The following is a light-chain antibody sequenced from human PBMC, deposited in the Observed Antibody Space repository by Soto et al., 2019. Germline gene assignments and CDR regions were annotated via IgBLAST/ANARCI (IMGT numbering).Light chain of an antibody. CDR2: NNS. Sequence: QSVLAQPPSASGPPGQTVTISCSGSNSNIGSNPVSWYQIVPGAAPKLLIYNNSQRPSGVPDRLTGSKSGTSASLAISGLQSDDEADYFCASWDDSLNGRLFGGGTKVTVL. CDR3: ASWDDSLNGRL. CDR1: NSNIGSNP. J-gene: IGLJ3*02. V-gene: IGLV1-44*01.